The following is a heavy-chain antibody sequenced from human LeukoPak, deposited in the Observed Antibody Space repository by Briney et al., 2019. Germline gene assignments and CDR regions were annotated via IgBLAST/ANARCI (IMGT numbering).Heavy chain of an antibody. CDR1: GFTVSSNY. J-gene: IGHJ6*03. D-gene: IGHD3-22*01. Sequence: GGSLRPSCAASGFTVSSNYMSWVRQAPGKGLEWVSVIYSGGSTYYADSVKGRFTISRDNSKNTLYLQMNSLRAEDTAVYYCARDNYYDSSGYPYMDVWGKGTTVTVSS. CDR2: IYSGGST. CDR3: ARDNYYDSSGYPYMDV. V-gene: IGHV3-53*01.